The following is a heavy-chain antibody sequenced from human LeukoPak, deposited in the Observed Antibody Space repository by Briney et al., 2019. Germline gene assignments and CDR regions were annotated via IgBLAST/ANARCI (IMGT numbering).Heavy chain of an antibody. CDR3: ARVGLRGYSYGYYMDV. CDR1: GFTFSSYS. D-gene: IGHD5-18*01. Sequence: GGSLRLSXAASGFTFSSYSMNWVRQPPGKGLEWVSSISSSSSYIYYADSVKGRFTISRDNAKNSLYLQMNSLRAEDTAVYYRARVGLRGYSYGYYMDVWGKGTTVTVSS. V-gene: IGHV3-21*01. CDR2: ISSSSSYI. J-gene: IGHJ6*03.